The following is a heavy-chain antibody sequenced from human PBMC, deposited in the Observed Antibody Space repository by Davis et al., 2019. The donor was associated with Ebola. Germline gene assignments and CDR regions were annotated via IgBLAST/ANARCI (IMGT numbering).Heavy chain of an antibody. CDR2: IYSGGST. V-gene: IGHV3-53*01. Sequence: GESLKISCAASGFTVSSNYMSWVRQTPGKGLEWVSVIYSGGSTYYADSVKGRFTISRDNSKNTLYLQMNSLRAEDTAVYYCARVVGATWSGGYWGQGTLVTVSS. CDR3: ARVVGATWSGGY. CDR1: GFTVSSNY. J-gene: IGHJ4*02. D-gene: IGHD1-26*01.